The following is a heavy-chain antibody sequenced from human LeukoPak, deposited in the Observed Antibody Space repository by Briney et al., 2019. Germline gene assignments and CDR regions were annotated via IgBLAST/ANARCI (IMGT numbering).Heavy chain of an antibody. J-gene: IGHJ4*02. CDR2: IYYSGST. Sequence: SETLSLTCTVSGGSISSYYWSWIRQPPGKGLEWIGCIYYSGSTNYSPSLKSRVTISVDTSKNQFSLKLSSVTAADTAVYYCAREPTEWSGYDSNYFDYWGQGTLVTVSS. V-gene: IGHV4-59*01. CDR3: AREPTEWSGYDSNYFDY. CDR1: GGSISSYY. D-gene: IGHD5-12*01.